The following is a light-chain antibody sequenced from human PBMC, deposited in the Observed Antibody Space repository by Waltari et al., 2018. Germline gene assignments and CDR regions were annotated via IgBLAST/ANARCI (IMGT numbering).Light chain of an antibody. Sequence: EIVLTQSPATLSLSPGETATLSCRASHYISSNYLAWYQQKPGQAPRLLIYDASNRATGIADRFSGSGSGTDFTLTISRLEPEDFAMFYCQQYGNSPVTFGGGTKVGI. CDR2: DAS. V-gene: IGKV3-20*01. J-gene: IGKJ4*01. CDR3: QQYGNSPVT. CDR1: HYISSNY.